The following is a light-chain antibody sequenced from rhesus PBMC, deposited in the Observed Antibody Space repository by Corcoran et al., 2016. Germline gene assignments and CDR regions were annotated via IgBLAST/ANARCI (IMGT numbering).Light chain of an antibody. V-gene: IGKV2-61*01. CDR2: GGS. CDR1: QSLDTDRYTN. CDR3: LHALWAPLS. J-gene: IGKJ4*01. Sequence: EIVMTQTPLSLPVTPGEPASISCRSSQSLDTDRYTNLNWYLQKPGQSPPLRIYGGSNRASGVPDRFSGSGSGTDLTLKISKVEAVAVGICYCLHALWAPLSFGGGTKVGI.